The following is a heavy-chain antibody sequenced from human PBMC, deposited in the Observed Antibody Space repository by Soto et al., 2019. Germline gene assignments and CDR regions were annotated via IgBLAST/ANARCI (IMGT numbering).Heavy chain of an antibody. CDR1: GYTFTSYG. CDR3: ARVPQTRPIDIYYYYYYYMDV. Sequence: ASVKVSCKASGYTFTSYGISWVRQAPGQGLEWMGWISAYNGNTNDAQKLQGRVTMTTDPSTSTAYMELRSLRSDDTAVYYCARVPQTRPIDIYYYYYYYMDVWGKGTTVTVSS. D-gene: IGHD3-9*01. J-gene: IGHJ6*03. V-gene: IGHV1-18*01. CDR2: ISAYNGNT.